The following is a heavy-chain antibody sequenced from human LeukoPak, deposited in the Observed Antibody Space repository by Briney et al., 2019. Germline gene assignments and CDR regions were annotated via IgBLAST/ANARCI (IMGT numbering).Heavy chain of an antibody. CDR3: ARDGNPWNLDV. CDR2: IYYSGRT. V-gene: IGHV4-59*01. CDR1: AGSISSYY. J-gene: IGHJ2*01. Sequence: PSETLSLTCTVSAGSISSYYWTWIRQPPGKALEWIGYIYYSGRTSYNPSLKSRVTMSVDTSKNQFSLKLSSVTAADTAVYYCARDGNPWNLDVWGRGTLVTVSS. D-gene: IGHD1-14*01.